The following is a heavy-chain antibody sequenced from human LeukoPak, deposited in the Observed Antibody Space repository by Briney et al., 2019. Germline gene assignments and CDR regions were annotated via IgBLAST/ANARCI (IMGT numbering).Heavy chain of an antibody. Sequence: GGSLRLSCAASGFTFSSYAMSWVRQAPGKGLEWVSAISGSGGSTYYADSVKVRFTISRDNSKNTLYLQMNSLRAEDTAVYYCAKDSAIFGVVIIPLDYWGQGTLVTVSS. CDR1: GFTFSSYA. D-gene: IGHD3-3*01. CDR2: ISGSGGST. J-gene: IGHJ4*02. V-gene: IGHV3-23*01. CDR3: AKDSAIFGVVIIPLDY.